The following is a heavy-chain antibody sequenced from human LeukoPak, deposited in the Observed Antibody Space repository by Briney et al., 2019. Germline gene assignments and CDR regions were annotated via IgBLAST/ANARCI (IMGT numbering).Heavy chain of an antibody. CDR1: GGSISSYY. CDR2: IYYSGST. J-gene: IGHJ4*02. D-gene: IGHD7-27*01. Sequence: SETLSLTCTVSGGSISSYYWSWIRQPPGKGLEWIGYIYYSGSTNYNPSLKCRVTISVDTSKNQFSLKLSSVTAADTAVYYCARNRGSGGWGIFDYWGQGTLVTVSS. V-gene: IGHV4-59*01. CDR3: ARNRGSGGWGIFDY.